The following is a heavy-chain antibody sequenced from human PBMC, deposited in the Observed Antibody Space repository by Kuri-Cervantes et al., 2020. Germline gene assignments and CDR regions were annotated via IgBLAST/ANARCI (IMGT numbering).Heavy chain of an antibody. D-gene: IGHD6-13*01. V-gene: IGHV1-18*01. CDR2: ISAYNGNT. CDR1: GYTFTSYG. J-gene: IGHJ1*01. CDR3: ARDSSSWYIIGYFQH. Sequence: ASVKVSCKASGYTFTSYGISWVRQAPGQGLEWMGWISAYNGNTNYAQKLQGRVTMTTDTSTSTAYMELSSLRSEDTAVYYCARDSSSWYIIGYFQHWGQGTLVTVSS.